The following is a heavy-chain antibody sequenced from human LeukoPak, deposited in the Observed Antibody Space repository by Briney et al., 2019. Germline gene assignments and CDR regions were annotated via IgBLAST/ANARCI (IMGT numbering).Heavy chain of an antibody. Sequence: GGSLRLSCAASGFTFSTYSGNWIRQAPGKGLEWVSVIYSGGSTYYADSVKGRFTISRDNSKNTLYLQMNSLRAEDTAVYYCARSYYDSSGYPFDYWGQGTLVTVSS. CDR1: GFTFSTYS. J-gene: IGHJ4*02. CDR3: ARSYYDSSGYPFDY. CDR2: IYSGGST. D-gene: IGHD3-22*01. V-gene: IGHV3-53*01.